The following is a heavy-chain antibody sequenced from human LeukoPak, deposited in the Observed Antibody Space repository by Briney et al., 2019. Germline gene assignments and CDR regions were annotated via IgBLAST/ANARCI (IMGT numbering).Heavy chain of an antibody. CDR1: GYTFTSYG. V-gene: IGHV1-18*01. CDR3: ARERYSSSWSVINDWFDP. J-gene: IGHJ5*02. CDR2: ISAYNGNT. Sequence: ASVTVSCKASGYTFTSYGISWVRQAPGQGLEWMGWISAYNGNTNNAQKLQGRVTMTTDTSTSTAYMELRSLRSDDTAVYYCARERYSSSWSVINDWFDPWGQGTLVTVSS. D-gene: IGHD6-13*01.